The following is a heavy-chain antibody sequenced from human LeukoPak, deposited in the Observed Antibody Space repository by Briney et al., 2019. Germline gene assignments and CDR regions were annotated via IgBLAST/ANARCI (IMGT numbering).Heavy chain of an antibody. CDR1: GYTFTGYY. CDR2: INPNSGGT. D-gene: IGHD6-13*01. J-gene: IGHJ6*02. CDR3: ARDSLSYSSTWYYYYYGMDA. V-gene: IGHV1-2*02. Sequence: ASVKVSCKASGYTFTGYYMHWVRQAPGQGLEWMGWINPNSGGTNYAQKFQGRVTMTRDTSISTAYMELSRLRSDDTAVYYCARDSLSYSSTWYYYYYGMDAWGQGTTVTVSS.